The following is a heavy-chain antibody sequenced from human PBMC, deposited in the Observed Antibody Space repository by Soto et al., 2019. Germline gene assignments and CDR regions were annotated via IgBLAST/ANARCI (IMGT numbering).Heavy chain of an antibody. D-gene: IGHD5-12*01. CDR3: ARRIVATIYCFDY. CDR1: GGSISSGGYY. CDR2: IDYSGST. J-gene: IGHJ4*02. Sequence: QVQLQESGPGLVKPSQTLSLTCTVSGGSISSGGYYWSWIRQHPGKGLEWVAYIDYSGSTYYNPSLKSRVTISVDTSKNQFSLKLSSVTAADTAVYYCARRIVATIYCFDYWGQGTLVTVSS. V-gene: IGHV4-31*03.